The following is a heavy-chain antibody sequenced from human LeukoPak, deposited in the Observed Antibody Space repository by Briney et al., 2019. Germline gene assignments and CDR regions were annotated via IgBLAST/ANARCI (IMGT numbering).Heavy chain of an antibody. J-gene: IGHJ4*02. CDR3: ARGLDFWSGQYYFDY. V-gene: IGHV1-8*03. Sequence: ASVRVSCKASGYTFTSYDINWVRQATGHGLEWMGWMNPNSGNTGYAQKFQGRVTITRNTSISTAYMELSSLRSEDAAVYYCARGLDFWSGQYYFDYWGQGTLVTVSS. CDR1: GYTFTSYD. D-gene: IGHD3-3*01. CDR2: MNPNSGNT.